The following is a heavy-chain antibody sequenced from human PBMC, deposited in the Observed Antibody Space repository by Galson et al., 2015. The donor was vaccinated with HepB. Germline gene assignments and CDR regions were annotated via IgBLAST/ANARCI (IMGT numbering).Heavy chain of an antibody. CDR2: IKQDGSER. Sequence: SLRLSCAASGFTFSSYWMSWVRQAPGKGLEWVANIKQDGSERYYVDSVKGRFAISRDNAKNSLYLQMNSLRDEDTAVYYCARDKYYGSGSYYNYGMDVWGQGTTVTVSS. CDR3: ARDKYYGSGSYYNYGMDV. D-gene: IGHD3-10*01. V-gene: IGHV3-7*01. CDR1: GFTFSSYW. J-gene: IGHJ6*02.